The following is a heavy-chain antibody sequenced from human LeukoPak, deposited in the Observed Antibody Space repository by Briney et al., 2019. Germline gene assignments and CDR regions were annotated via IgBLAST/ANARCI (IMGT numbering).Heavy chain of an antibody. V-gene: IGHV3-30*02. CDR1: GFNFSSYG. J-gene: IGHJ4*02. Sequence: SGGSLRLSFAASGFNFSSYGINWGRQGPGKGLEWVAFLRYDGSNKYYADSVKGRFTISRDNSKNTLYLQMNSLRAEDTAVYYCAKAALLLGYCSGGSCQNDYWGQGTLVTVSS. CDR2: LRYDGSNK. D-gene: IGHD2-15*01. CDR3: AKAALLLGYCSGGSCQNDY.